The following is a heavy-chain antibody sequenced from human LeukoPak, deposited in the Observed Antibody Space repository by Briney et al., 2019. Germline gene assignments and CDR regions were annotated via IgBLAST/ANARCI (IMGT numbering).Heavy chain of an antibody. V-gene: IGHV3-15*01. CDR3: TTGGGGQDY. Sequence: GGPLRFSGAASGFTFSNAWMSWFRQAPGKGLKWVGRIKSKTDGGTTDYAAPVKGRFTISRDDSKNTLYLQMNSLKTEDTAVYYCTTGGGGQDYWGQGTLVTVSS. J-gene: IGHJ4*02. CDR2: IKSKTDGGTT. CDR1: GFTFSNAW. D-gene: IGHD3-16*01.